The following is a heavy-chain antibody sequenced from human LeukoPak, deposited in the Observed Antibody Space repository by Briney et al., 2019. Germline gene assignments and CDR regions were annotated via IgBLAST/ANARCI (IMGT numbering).Heavy chain of an antibody. V-gene: IGHV3-49*04. J-gene: IGHJ4*02. CDR2: IQAKAYGGAT. CDR1: GFTFGDYA. Sequence: PGRSLRLSCSTSGFTFGDYAMSWVRQAPGKGLEWVGFIQAKAYGGATIYAASVNGRFSISRDDSQSIANLQMNDLKTEDTAVYYCTRAPHPRCSSSGCYLDYWGQGTLVTVSS. D-gene: IGHD2-2*01. CDR3: TRAPHPRCSSSGCYLDY.